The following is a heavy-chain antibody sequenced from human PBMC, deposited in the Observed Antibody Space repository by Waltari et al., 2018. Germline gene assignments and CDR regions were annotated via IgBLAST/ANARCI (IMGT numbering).Heavy chain of an antibody. D-gene: IGHD3-3*01. CDR3: ARHMPYYDSIYYFDY. V-gene: IGHV4-39*01. Sequence: QLQLQESGTGLVKPSETLSLTCSVSGGSISSSSFFWGWLRQPPGKGLEWIGSLYYTGNTYYNPSLKSRVTISADTSKNQFSLKLSSVTAADTAVYYCARHMPYYDSIYYFDYWGQGTLVTVSS. CDR2: LYYTGNT. CDR1: GGSISSSSFF. J-gene: IGHJ4*02.